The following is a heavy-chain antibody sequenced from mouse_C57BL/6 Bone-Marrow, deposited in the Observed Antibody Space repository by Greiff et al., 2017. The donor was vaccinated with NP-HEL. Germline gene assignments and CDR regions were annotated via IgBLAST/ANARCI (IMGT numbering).Heavy chain of an antibody. D-gene: IGHD1-1*01. CDR3: ARFITTVVATRFAY. J-gene: IGHJ3*01. CDR2: IYPNSGST. CDR1: GYTFTSYR. Sequence: QVQLQQSGAELVKPGASVKLSCKASGYTFTSYRMHWVKQRPGQGLEWIGMIYPNSGSTNYNEKFKSKATLTVDKSSSTAYMQLSSLTSEDSAVYYCARFITTVVATRFAYWGQGTLVTVSA. V-gene: IGHV1-64*01.